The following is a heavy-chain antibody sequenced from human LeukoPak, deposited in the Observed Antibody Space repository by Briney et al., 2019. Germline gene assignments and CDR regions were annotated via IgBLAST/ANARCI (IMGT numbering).Heavy chain of an antibody. CDR3: ASTRGYSGYDPFDY. CDR1: GGSISSGGNY. V-gene: IGHV4-31*03. J-gene: IGHJ4*02. Sequence: PSETLSLTCNVSGGSISSGGNYWSWIRQHPGKGLEWTGYIYYSGSTYYNPSLKSRVTISVDTSTNQFSLKMISVTAADTAVYYCASTRGYSGYDPFDYWGQGTLVTVSS. D-gene: IGHD5-12*01. CDR2: IYYSGST.